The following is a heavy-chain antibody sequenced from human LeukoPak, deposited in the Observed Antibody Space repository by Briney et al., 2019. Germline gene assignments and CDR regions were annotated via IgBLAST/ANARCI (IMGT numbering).Heavy chain of an antibody. CDR1: VTSSSSYY. D-gene: IGHD6-13*01. V-gene: IGHV4-59*01. CDR3: ARGRIAAPLREYYGMDV. CDR2: IYDSGST. Sequence: PLSLTCTVSVTSSSSYYCSGLREPGGRGLEWIGYIYDSGSTNYNPSLKSRVTISVDTSKIQFSLQLTSVTAADTAVYFCARGRIAAPLREYYGMDVWGQGTTVTVS. J-gene: IGHJ6*02.